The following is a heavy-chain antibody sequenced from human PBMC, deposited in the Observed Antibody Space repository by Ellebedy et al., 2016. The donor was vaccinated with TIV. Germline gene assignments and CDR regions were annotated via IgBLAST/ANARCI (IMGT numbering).Heavy chain of an antibody. CDR2: ISRDGGAT. D-gene: IGHD2/OR15-2a*01. CDR3: ARDQHFAFDV. V-gene: IGHV3-48*02. J-gene: IGHJ2*01. Sequence: GESLKISCAVSGFPFSSYSMNWVRQAPGKGLEWLSYISRDGGATYYADSVRGRFTISRDNVKNSMFLQMNSLRDDDTAVYSCARDQHFAFDVWGRGTLVTVSS. CDR1: GFPFSSYS.